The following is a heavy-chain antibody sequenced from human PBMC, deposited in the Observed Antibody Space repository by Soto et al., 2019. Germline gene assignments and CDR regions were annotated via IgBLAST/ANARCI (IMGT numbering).Heavy chain of an antibody. CDR2: IYYSGST. CDR3: ARHADMITFGGVNFDY. D-gene: IGHD3-16*01. CDR1: GVSISNYY. Sequence: SETLSLTCDVTGVSISNYYWSWIRQPPGKALEWIGYIYYSGSTNYNPSLKSRVTISVDTSKNQFSLKLSSVTAADTAVYYCARHADMITFGGVNFDYWGQGTLVTVSS. V-gene: IGHV4-59*08. J-gene: IGHJ4*02.